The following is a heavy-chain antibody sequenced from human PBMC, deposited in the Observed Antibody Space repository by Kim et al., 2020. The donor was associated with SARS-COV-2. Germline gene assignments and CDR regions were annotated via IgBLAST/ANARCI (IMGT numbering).Heavy chain of an antibody. CDR1: GFTFSSYS. CDR3: ARDRQQLVPHPYYYGMDV. J-gene: IGHJ6*02. CDR2: ISSSSYI. D-gene: IGHD6-13*01. V-gene: IGHV3-21*01. Sequence: GGSLRLSCAASGFTFSSYSMNWVRQAPGKGLEWVSSISSSSYIYYADSVKGRFTISRDNAKNSLYLQMNSLRAEDTAVYYCARDRQQLVPHPYYYGMDVWGQGTTVTVSS.